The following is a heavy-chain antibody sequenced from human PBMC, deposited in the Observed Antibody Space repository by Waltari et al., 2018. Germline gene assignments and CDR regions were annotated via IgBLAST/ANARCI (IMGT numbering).Heavy chain of an antibody. CDR1: GFNFSTYE. D-gene: IGHD3-3*01. V-gene: IGHV3-48*03. CDR2: IKPRGTNH. Sequence: EVQLVESGGGLVQPGGSLRLSCAGSGFNFSTYEMTWVRQAPGKGLEWVSYIKPRGTNHNLADSLKGRFTGFRGKAKNSLYLQMDSLGADDTAVYYCARIGVDFWRGHYYYYYEMDVWGQGTTVTVSS. J-gene: IGHJ6*02. CDR3: ARIGVDFWRGHYYYYYEMDV.